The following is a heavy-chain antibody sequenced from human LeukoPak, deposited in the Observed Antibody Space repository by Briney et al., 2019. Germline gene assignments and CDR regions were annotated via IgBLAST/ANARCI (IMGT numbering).Heavy chain of an antibody. CDR1: GFTFSNYG. D-gene: IGHD2-2*01. Sequence: PGGSLRLSCAASGFTFSNYGMHWVRQAPGKGLEWVAFIWYDGSKKYYVDSVKGRFTISRDNSKNTLYLYMDSLRAEDTALYYCARHHASSYYFDCWGQGALVTVSS. V-gene: IGHV3-33*01. CDR2: IWYDGSKK. J-gene: IGHJ4*02. CDR3: ARHHASSYYFDC.